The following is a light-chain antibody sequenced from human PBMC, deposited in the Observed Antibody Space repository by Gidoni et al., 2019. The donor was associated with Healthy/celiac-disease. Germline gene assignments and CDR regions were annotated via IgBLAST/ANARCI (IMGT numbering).Light chain of an antibody. V-gene: IGLV3-21*04. Sequence: SYVLTQPPSVPVAPGKTARITCGGNNSGSKSVHWYQQKPGQAPVLVIYYDSDRPSGIPERFSGSNSGNTATLTISRVEAGDEADYYCQVWDSSSDHVVFGGGTKLTVL. CDR2: YDS. CDR1: NSGSKS. J-gene: IGLJ2*01. CDR3: QVWDSSSDHVV.